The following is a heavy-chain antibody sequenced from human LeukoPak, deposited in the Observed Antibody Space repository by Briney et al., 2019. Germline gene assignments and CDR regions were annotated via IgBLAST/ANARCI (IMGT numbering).Heavy chain of an antibody. CDR1: GYTFTSYG. D-gene: IGHD2-21*01. Sequence: ASVKVSCKASGYTFTSYGISWVRQAPGQGLEWMGWISGYNGDTKYAQKLQGRVSMTTDTSTSTAYMELRSLRSDDTAMYYCARDLIAMTHYYYGMDVWGQGTTVIVSS. J-gene: IGHJ6*02. CDR2: ISGYNGDT. CDR3: ARDLIAMTHYYYGMDV. V-gene: IGHV1-18*01.